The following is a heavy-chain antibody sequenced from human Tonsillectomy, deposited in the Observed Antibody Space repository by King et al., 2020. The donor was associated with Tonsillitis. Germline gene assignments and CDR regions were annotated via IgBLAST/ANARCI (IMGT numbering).Heavy chain of an antibody. Sequence: VQLVESGGGLVQPGGSLRLSCAASGFTFSIYAMSWVRQAPGKGLEWVSGIGGSGVTTYYADSVKGRFTISRDTSKNTLYLQMDRLRADDTAVYYVARITAATPWQFDFWGQGTLVTVSS. CDR2: IGGSGVTT. J-gene: IGHJ4*02. CDR3: ARITAATPWQFDF. D-gene: IGHD6-25*01. CDR1: GFTFSIYA. V-gene: IGHV3-23*04.